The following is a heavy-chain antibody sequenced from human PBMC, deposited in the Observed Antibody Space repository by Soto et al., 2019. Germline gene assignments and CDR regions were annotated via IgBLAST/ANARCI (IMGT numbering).Heavy chain of an antibody. V-gene: IGHV3-9*01. CDR3: AKDGGGYAYNYELDS. D-gene: IGHD3-16*01. Sequence: GGSLRLSCAASGFTFYEYAMHWVRQVPGKGLEWVSGITWNSGTRGYADSVKGRFTISRDNAKNYLYLEMTSLRPEDTAFYHCAKDGGGYAYNYELDSWGQGTLVTVSS. CDR1: GFTFYEYA. J-gene: IGHJ4*02. CDR2: ITWNSGTR.